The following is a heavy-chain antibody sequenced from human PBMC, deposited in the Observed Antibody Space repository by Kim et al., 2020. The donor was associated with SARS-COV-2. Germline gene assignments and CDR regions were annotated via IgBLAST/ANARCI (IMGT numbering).Heavy chain of an antibody. D-gene: IGHD6-13*01. V-gene: IGHV3-21*01. CDR3: ASLGYGSSPIDY. CDR1: GFTFSSYS. CDR2: ISSSSSYI. Sequence: GGSLRLSCAASGFTFSSYSMNWVRQAPGKGLEWVSSISSSSSYIYYADSVKGRFTISRDNAKNSLYLQMNSLRAEDTAVYYCASLGYGSSPIDYWGQGTLVTVSS. J-gene: IGHJ4*02.